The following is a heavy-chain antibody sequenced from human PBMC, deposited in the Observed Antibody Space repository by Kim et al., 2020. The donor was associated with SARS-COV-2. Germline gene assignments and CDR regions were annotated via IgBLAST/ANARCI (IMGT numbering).Heavy chain of an antibody. CDR3: AKDKDYGGNNWFDP. Sequence: GGSLRLSCAASGFTFSSYGMHWVRQAPGKGLEWVAVISYDGSNKYYADSVKGRFTISRDNSKNTLYLQMNSLRAEDTAVYYCAKDKDYGGNNWFDPWGQGTLVTVSS. D-gene: IGHD4-17*01. V-gene: IGHV3-30*18. CDR2: ISYDGSNK. J-gene: IGHJ5*02. CDR1: GFTFSSYG.